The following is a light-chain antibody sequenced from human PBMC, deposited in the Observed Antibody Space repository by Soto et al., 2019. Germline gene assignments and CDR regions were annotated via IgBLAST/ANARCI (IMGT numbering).Light chain of an antibody. CDR2: EVS. CDR3: SSFAGSKNLV. Sequence: QSALTQPPSASGSRGQSVTISCTGTSSDVGGYNYVSWYQQHPGKAPKLIIYEVSKRPSGVPDRFSGSKSGNTASLTVSGLQVEDEADYYCSSFAGSKNLVFGGGTKLTVL. CDR1: SSDVGGYNY. V-gene: IGLV2-8*01. J-gene: IGLJ2*01.